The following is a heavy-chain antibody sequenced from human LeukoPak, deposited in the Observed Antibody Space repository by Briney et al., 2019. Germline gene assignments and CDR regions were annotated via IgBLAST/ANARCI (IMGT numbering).Heavy chain of an antibody. J-gene: IGHJ4*02. CDR3: ARVRLGPTTDY. V-gene: IGHV4-38-2*02. D-gene: IGHD1-14*01. CDR1: GYSIRSGFY. CDR2: IYESGTT. Sequence: SETLSLTCTVSGYSIRSGFYWGWIRQPPGKGLEWIGSIYESGTTYYNPSLKSRVTMSVDTSKSQFSLKVNSVTASDTAVYYCARVRLGPTTDYWGQGTLVTVSS.